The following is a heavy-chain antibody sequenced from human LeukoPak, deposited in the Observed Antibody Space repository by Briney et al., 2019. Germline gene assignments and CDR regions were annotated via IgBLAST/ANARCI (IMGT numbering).Heavy chain of an antibody. J-gene: IGHJ4*02. D-gene: IGHD5-12*01. Sequence: ASVKVSCKASGYSFGDYGFSWVRQAPGQGLEWLGWISAYNGNRNYAQKVEGRVTMTTDTSTSTAYLELRGLRPDDTAVYYCARDDSGAKVAIDYWGQGTLLIVSS. CDR3: ARDDSGAKVAIDY. CDR1: GYSFGDYG. V-gene: IGHV1-18*01. CDR2: ISAYNGNR.